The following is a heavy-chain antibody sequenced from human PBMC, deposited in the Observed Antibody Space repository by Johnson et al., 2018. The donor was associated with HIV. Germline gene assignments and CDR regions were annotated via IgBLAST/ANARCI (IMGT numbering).Heavy chain of an antibody. D-gene: IGHD3-10*01. J-gene: IGHJ3*02. CDR2: INWNGGST. V-gene: IGHV3-20*04. CDR3: ARMVRYYYGSGSYYNVPWKDAFDI. CDR1: QFTFDNYG. Sequence: VQLVESGGGLAKPAWSPRVSCAASQFTFDNYGMSWVRQAPGKGLEWVSGINWNGGSTGYADSVKGRFTISRDNAKNSLYLQMNSLRAEDTALYYCARMVRYYYGSGSYYNVPWKDAFDIWGQGTMVTVSS.